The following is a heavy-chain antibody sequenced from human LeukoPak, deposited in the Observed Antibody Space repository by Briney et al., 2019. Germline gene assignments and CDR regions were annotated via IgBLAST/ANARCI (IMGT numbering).Heavy chain of an antibody. CDR1: GYTFTGYY. CDR2: INPNSGGT. Sequence: ASVKVSCKASGYTFTGYYMHWGRQAPGQGLGWVGWINPNSGGTNYAQKFQGRVTMTRDTSISTAYMELSRLRSDDTAVYYCARGYCTNGVCVMVDYWGQGTLVTVSS. CDR3: ARGYCTNGVCVMVDY. D-gene: IGHD2-8*01. J-gene: IGHJ4*02. V-gene: IGHV1-2*02.